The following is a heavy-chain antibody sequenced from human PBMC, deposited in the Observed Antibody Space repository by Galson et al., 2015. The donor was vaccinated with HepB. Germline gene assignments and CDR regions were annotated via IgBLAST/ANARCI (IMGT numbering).Heavy chain of an antibody. D-gene: IGHD6-19*01. CDR1: AFIFNSYA. CDR2: ILYDGRHN. CDR3: AREPYSSGWSKRGCYFDY. V-gene: IGHV3-30*04. J-gene: IGHJ4*02. Sequence: SLRLSCAASAFIFNSYAITWVRQDPRKRLQWVAFILYDGRHNNYGPSLKGRFTISRDNSKNTLYLQMNSLTPADTAVYYCAREPYSSGWSKRGCYFDYWGQGALVTVSS.